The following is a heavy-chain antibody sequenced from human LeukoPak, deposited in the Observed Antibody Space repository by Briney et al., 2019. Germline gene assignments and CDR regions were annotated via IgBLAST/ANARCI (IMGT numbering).Heavy chain of an antibody. J-gene: IGHJ4*02. CDR1: GFTFSSYW. D-gene: IGHD6-19*01. CDR2: INSDGSST. Sequence: GGSLRLSCAASGFTFSSYWMHWVRQAPGKGLVWVSRINSDGSSTSYADSVKGRFTISRDNAKNTLYLQMNSLRAEDTAVYYCARVIIAVAGTGFDYWGQGTLVTVSS. CDR3: ARVIIAVAGTGFDY. V-gene: IGHV3-74*01.